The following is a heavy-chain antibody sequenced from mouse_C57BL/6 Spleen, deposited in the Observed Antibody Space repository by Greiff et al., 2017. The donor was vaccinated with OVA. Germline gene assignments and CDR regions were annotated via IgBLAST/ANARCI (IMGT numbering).Heavy chain of an antibody. CDR2: IYPGDGDT. J-gene: IGHJ4*01. V-gene: IGHV1-82*01. D-gene: IGHD2-5*01. CDR3: ARGDYSNYGYYAMDY. CDR1: GYAFSSSW. Sequence: QVQLKESGPELVKPGASAKISCKASGYAFSSSWMNWVKQRPGKGLEWIGRIYPGDGDTNYNGKFKGKATLTADKSSSTAYMQLSSLTSEDSAVYFCARGDYSNYGYYAMDYWGQGTSVTVSS.